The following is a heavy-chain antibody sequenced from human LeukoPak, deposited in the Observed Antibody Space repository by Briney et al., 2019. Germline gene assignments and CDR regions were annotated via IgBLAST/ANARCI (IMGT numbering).Heavy chain of an antibody. D-gene: IGHD1-7*01. CDR1: GFTFSNHW. CDR2: INTDGSST. V-gene: IGHV3-74*01. Sequence: GGSLRLSCAASGFTFSNHWMHWVRQAPGKGLVWVSRINTDGSSTTYADSVKGRFTISRDNAKNTLYLQMNSLRAEDTAIYFCSREMSWNSVDYWGLGALVAVSS. J-gene: IGHJ4*02. CDR3: SREMSWNSVDY.